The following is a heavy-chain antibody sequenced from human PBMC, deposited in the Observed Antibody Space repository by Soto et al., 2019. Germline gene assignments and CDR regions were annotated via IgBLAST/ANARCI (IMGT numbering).Heavy chain of an antibody. V-gene: IGHV4-39*01. CDR2: IYYSGST. D-gene: IGHD2-2*03. Sequence: QLQLRESGPGLVKPSETLSLTCSVSGGSINSGGYYWGWIRQPPGKGLEWIGSIYYSGSTYYNPSLKSRVTISVDTSKNHFSLKLSSVTAADTAVYYCARHGYCGNTSCYAGGRFARPFDSWGQGTLVTVSS. J-gene: IGHJ4*02. CDR1: GGSINSGGYY. CDR3: ARHGYCGNTSCYAGGRFARPFDS.